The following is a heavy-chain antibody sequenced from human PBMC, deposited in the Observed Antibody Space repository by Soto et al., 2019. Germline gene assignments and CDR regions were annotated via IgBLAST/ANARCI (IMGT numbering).Heavy chain of an antibody. Sequence: QVQLVQSGNEVKKPGASVNVSCKASGYSFTRYGISWVRQAPGQGLEWMGWISGYNGKTKYAQKLQGRGSMTTDTATSTAYMELRSLGSDDTAVYYCAREGDRPCYYYGMDVWGQGTTVTVSS. CDR2: ISGYNGKT. CDR3: AREGDRPCYYYGMDV. V-gene: IGHV1-18*01. CDR1: GYSFTRYG. J-gene: IGHJ6*02. D-gene: IGHD3-16*01.